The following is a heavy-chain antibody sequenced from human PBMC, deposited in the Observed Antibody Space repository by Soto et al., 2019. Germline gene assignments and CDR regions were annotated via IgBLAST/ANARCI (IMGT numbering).Heavy chain of an antibody. J-gene: IGHJ4*02. D-gene: IGHD3-3*01. CDR2: ISYDGSNK. CDR3: AKGRTRFLEWLLLDY. V-gene: IGHV3-30*18. CDR1: GFTFSSYG. Sequence: QVQLVESGGGVVQPGRSLRLSCAASGFTFSSYGMHWVRQAPGKGLEWVAVISYDGSNKYYADSVKGRFTISRDNSKNTLYLQMNSLRAEDTAVYYCAKGRTRFLEWLLLDYWGQGTLVTVSS.